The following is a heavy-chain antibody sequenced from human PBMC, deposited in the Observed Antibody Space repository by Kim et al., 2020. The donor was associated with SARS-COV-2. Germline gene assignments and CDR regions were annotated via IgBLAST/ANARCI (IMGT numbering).Heavy chain of an antibody. D-gene: IGHD4-17*01. V-gene: IGHV4-34*01. CDR3: ASRPTTVTTIGD. CDR1: GGSFSGYY. CDR2: INHSGST. J-gene: IGHJ4*02. Sequence: SETLSLTCAVYGGSFSGYYWSWIRQPPGKGLEWIGEINHSGSTNYNPSLKSRVTISVDTSKNQFSLKLSSVTAADTAVYYCASRPTTVTTIGDWGQGTLVTVSS.